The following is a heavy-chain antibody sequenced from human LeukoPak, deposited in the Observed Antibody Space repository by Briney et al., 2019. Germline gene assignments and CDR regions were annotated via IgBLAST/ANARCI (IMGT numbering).Heavy chain of an antibody. J-gene: IGHJ4*02. CDR2: IIPIFGTA. Sequence: SVKVSCKASGGTFSSYAISWVRQAPGQGLEWMGGIIPIFGTANYAQKFQGRVTITADESTSTAYMELRSLSSEDTAVYYCARSLGYCSSTSCVNFNFDYWGQGTLVTVAS. V-gene: IGHV1-69*13. CDR1: GGTFSSYA. D-gene: IGHD2-2*01. CDR3: ARSLGYCSSTSCVNFNFDY.